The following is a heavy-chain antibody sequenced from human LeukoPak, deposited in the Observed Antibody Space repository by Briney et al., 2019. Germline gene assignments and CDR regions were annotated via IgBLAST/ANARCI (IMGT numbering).Heavy chain of an antibody. CDR1: GGTFSSYA. Sequence: AASVKVSCKASGGTFSSYAISWVRQAPGQGLEWMGGIIPIFGTANYAQKFQGRVTITADKSTSTAYMELSSLRSEDTAVYYCAGDFGGYCSSTSCRPLKDAFDIWGQGTMVTVSS. CDR2: IIPIFGTA. J-gene: IGHJ3*02. D-gene: IGHD2-2*01. CDR3: AGDFGGYCSSTSCRPLKDAFDI. V-gene: IGHV1-69*06.